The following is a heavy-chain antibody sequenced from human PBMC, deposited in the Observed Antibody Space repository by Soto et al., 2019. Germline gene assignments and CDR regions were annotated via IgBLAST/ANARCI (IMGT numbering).Heavy chain of an antibody. CDR3: XXXXXXXXXXXXXXXDL. CDR2: ISGSGGST. Sequence: EVQLLESGGGLVQPGGSLRLSCAASGFTLSSYAMSWVRQAPGKGLEWVSAISGSGGSTYYADSVKGRFTISRDNSKXXXXXXXXXXXXXXXXXXXXXXXXXXXXXXXXXXXDLWGRGTLVTVSS. J-gene: IGHJ2*01. V-gene: IGHV3-23*01. CDR1: GFTLSSYA.